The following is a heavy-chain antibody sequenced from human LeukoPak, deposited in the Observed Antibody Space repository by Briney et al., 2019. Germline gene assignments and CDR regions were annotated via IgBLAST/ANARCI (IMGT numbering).Heavy chain of an antibody. D-gene: IGHD2-15*01. CDR3: ARGSALLALSFDY. Sequence: GASVKVSCKASGGIFSNYAISWVQQAPGQGLEWMGGIIPIFGTANYAQKFQGRVTITADESTSTAYMELSSLRSGDTAVYYCARGSALLALSFDYWGQGTLVTVSS. J-gene: IGHJ4*02. V-gene: IGHV1-69*13. CDR1: GGIFSNYA. CDR2: IIPIFGTA.